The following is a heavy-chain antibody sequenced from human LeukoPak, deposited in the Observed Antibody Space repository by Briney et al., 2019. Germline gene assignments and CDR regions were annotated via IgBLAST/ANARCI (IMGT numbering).Heavy chain of an antibody. CDR2: IIPSGHTT. D-gene: IGHD2-15*01. J-gene: IGHJ3*02. CDR1: GFTFSSHG. CDR3: ARPRLEYCSGGSCFDAFDI. Sequence: GGSLRLSCAASGFTFSSHGMNWVRQAPGKGLEWVSAIIPSGHTTYYADSVRGRFTISRDNSRNTLFLQMNSLTAEDTAIYSCARPRLEYCSGGSCFDAFDIWAQGTMVTVSS. V-gene: IGHV3-23*01.